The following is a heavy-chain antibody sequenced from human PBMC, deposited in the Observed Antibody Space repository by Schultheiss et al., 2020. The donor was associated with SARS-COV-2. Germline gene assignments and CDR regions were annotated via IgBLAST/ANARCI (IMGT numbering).Heavy chain of an antibody. CDR1: GIIVSSNY. V-gene: IGHV3-74*01. Sequence: GGSLRLSCAASGIIVSSNYMNWVRQSPGKGLEWVSRINRDGSTTNYADSVKGRFTVSRDNAKNTLYLQMSSLRDEDTAVYYCAKDFGGMDVWGQGTTVTVSS. CDR2: INRDGSTT. CDR3: AKDFGGMDV. D-gene: IGHD3-16*01. J-gene: IGHJ6*02.